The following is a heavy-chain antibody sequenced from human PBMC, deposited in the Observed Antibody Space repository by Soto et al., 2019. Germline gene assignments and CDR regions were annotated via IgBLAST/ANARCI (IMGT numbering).Heavy chain of an antibody. V-gene: IGHV1-2*02. J-gene: IGHJ4*02. D-gene: IGHD2-8*01. Sequence: GXSVKVSCKTSVYTFSCFYIHWVRQAPGQGLESMGWIYPDSGGTDYAQKFQGRVTTTRDTSISTAYMELSRLRSDDTAVYYCRVTGVSEVDYWGQGTLVTVSS. CDR2: IYPDSGGT. CDR3: RVTGVSEVDY. CDR1: VYTFSCFY.